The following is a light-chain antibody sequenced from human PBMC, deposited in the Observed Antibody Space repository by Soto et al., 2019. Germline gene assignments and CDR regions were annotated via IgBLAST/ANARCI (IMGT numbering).Light chain of an antibody. Sequence: QSALTQPRSVSGSPGQSVTISCTGTSSDVGGYNYVSWYQQHPGKAPKLMIYDVSKRPSGVPDRFSGSNSCNTASLTISGLQAEDEADYYCCSYAGSYSYVFGTGTKLTVL. V-gene: IGLV2-11*01. CDR1: SSDVGGYNY. J-gene: IGLJ1*01. CDR3: CSYAGSYSYV. CDR2: DVS.